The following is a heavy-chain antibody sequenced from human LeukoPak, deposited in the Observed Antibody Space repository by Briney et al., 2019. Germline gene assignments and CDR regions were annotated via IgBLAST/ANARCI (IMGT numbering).Heavy chain of an antibody. J-gene: IGHJ4*02. D-gene: IGHD2-15*01. Sequence: PSETLSLTCTVSGGSISSYYWSWIRQPPGKGLEWIGYIYYSGSTYYNPSLKSRVTISIDTSKNQFSLKLSSVTAADTAVYYCARSFRSGGSCYNWGQGTLVTVSS. CDR3: ARSFRSGGSCYN. V-gene: IGHV4-59*08. CDR1: GGSISSYY. CDR2: IYYSGST.